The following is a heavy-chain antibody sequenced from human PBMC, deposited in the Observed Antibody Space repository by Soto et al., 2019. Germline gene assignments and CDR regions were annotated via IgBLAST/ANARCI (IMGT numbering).Heavy chain of an antibody. V-gene: IGHV4-39*01. CDR2: IYYSGST. CDR3: ARHWITMVRGVCHFDY. CDR1: GGSISSSSYY. D-gene: IGHD3-10*01. J-gene: IGHJ4*02. Sequence: SETLSLTCTFSGGSISSSSYYWGWIRQPPGKGLEWIGSIYYSGSTYYNPSLKSRVTMSVDPSKNQFSLKLISVTAADTAVYYCARHWITMVRGVCHFDYWGQGTLVTVSS.